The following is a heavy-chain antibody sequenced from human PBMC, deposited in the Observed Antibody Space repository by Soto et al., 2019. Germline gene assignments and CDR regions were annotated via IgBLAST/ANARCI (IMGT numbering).Heavy chain of an antibody. CDR3: ARSYYDFWSGYLNWFAP. D-gene: IGHD3-3*01. V-gene: IGHV1-3*01. Sequence: QVQLVQSGAEVKKPGASVKVSCKASGYTFTSYAMHWVRQAPGQRLEWMGWINAGNGNTKYSQKFQGRVTITRDTSASSAYMELSSLISEDTAVYYCARSYYDFWSGYLNWFAPWGQGTLVTVSS. CDR2: INAGNGNT. J-gene: IGHJ5*02. CDR1: GYTFTSYA.